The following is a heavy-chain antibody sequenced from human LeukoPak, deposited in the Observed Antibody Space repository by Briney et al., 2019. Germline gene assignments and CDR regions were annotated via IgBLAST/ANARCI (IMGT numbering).Heavy chain of an antibody. Sequence: SETLSLTCAVSGYSISSGYYWGWIRQPPGQGLAWIGSIYHSGSTYYNPSLKSRVTISVDTSKNQFSLKLSSVTAADTAVYYCARSKSSSWYFDYWGQGTLVTVSS. V-gene: IGHV4-38-2*01. CDR2: IYHSGST. D-gene: IGHD6-13*01. CDR3: ARSKSSSWYFDY. J-gene: IGHJ4*02. CDR1: GYSISSGYY.